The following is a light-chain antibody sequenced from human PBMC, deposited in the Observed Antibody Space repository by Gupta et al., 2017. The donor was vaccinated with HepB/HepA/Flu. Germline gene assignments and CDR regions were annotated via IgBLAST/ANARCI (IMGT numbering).Light chain of an antibody. CDR2: DVS. J-gene: IGLJ1*01. CDR3: CSFAGGYTFV. Sequence: QSALTQPRSVSGSPGQSVIIYCPGTRSDIGAYKYVSWYQVQPGIAPKLLIYDVSDRPSGVPHRFSGSKSDNTASRIISGLQPDDEADYYCCSFAGGYTFVFGSGTKVTVL. CDR1: RSDIGAYKY. V-gene: IGLV2-11*01.